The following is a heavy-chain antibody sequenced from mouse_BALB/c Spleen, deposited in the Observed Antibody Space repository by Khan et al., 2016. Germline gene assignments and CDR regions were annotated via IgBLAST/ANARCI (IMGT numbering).Heavy chain of an antibody. V-gene: IGHV5-4*02. J-gene: IGHJ1*01. Sequence: EVELVESGGGLVKPGGSLKLSCAASGFTFSDYYMYWVRQTPEKRLEWVATISDGGNYTYYPDSVKGRFTISSDNAKKNLYLQMSSLKSEDTAMYYCARGLDWCFDVWGAGTTVTVSS. CDR3: ARGLDWCFDV. CDR1: GFTFSDYY. CDR2: ISDGGNYT.